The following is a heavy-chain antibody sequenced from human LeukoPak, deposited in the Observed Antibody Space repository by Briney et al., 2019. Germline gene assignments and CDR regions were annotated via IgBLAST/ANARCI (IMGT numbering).Heavy chain of an antibody. CDR1: GFTFSSYG. J-gene: IGHJ3*02. CDR2: IRYDGSNK. V-gene: IGHV3-30*02. D-gene: IGHD1-14*01. Sequence: GGSLRLSCAASGFTFSSYGMHWVGQARGKGGEGVAFIRYDGSNKYYADSVKGRFTISRDNSKKTLYLQMNSLRAEDTAVYYCANPEGDPDAFDIWGQGTMVTVSS. CDR3: ANPEGDPDAFDI.